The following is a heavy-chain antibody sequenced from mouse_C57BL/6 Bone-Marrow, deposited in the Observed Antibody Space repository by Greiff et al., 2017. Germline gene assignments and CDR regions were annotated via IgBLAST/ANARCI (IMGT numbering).Heavy chain of an antibody. CDR3: AREGATVVAYYFDY. CDR1: GYTFTSYW. D-gene: IGHD1-1*01. V-gene: IGHV1-53*01. Sequence: QVQLQQPGTELVKPGASVKLSCKASGYTFTSYWMHWVKQRPGQGLEWIGNINPSNGGTNYNEKFKSKATLTVDKSSSTAYLQLSSLTSEDSAVYYCAREGATVVAYYFDYWGQGTTLTVSS. CDR2: INPSNGGT. J-gene: IGHJ2*01.